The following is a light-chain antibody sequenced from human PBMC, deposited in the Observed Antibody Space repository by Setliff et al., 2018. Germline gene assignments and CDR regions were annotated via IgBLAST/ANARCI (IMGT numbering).Light chain of an antibody. J-gene: IGLJ1*01. Sequence: LTQPASVSGSPGQSITISCSGTRYDIGDHDYVSWYQQYPGEAPKLLIYDVSKRPSGVSGRFSGSKSGTTASLTVSGLQAEDEADYYCSSYAGNYIYVFGSGTKVTVL. CDR2: DVS. V-gene: IGLV2-14*03. CDR3: SSYAGNYIYV. CDR1: RYDIGDHDY.